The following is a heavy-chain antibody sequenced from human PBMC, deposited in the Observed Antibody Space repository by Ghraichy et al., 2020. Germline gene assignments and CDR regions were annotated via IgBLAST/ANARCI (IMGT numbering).Heavy chain of an antibody. J-gene: IGHJ2*01. CDR3: ARDKGGGWYFDL. D-gene: IGHD3-16*01. Sequence: LSLTCAASGFTFSAYWMSWVRQAPGKGLEWVANIKKDGSEEYYVDSVKGRFTISRDNAKNSVYLQMSSLRAEDTAVYYCARDKGGGWYFDLWGRGTLVTVSS. V-gene: IGHV3-7*01. CDR2: IKKDGSEE. CDR1: GFTFSAYW.